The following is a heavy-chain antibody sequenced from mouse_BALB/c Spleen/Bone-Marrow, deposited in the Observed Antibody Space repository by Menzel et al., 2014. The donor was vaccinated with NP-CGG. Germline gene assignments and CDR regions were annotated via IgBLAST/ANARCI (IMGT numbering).Heavy chain of an antibody. Sequence: QVQLQQSRAELVKPGASVKLSCKASGYTFTSYYMYWVKQRPGQGLEWIGEINPSNGGTNFNEKSKSKATLTVDKSSSTAYMQLGSLTSEDSAVYYCTRSGTSWLRRSWYFDVWGAGTTVTVSS. J-gene: IGHJ1*01. CDR2: INPSNGGT. D-gene: IGHD2-2*01. V-gene: IGHV1S81*02. CDR1: GYTFTSYY. CDR3: TRSGTSWLRRSWYFDV.